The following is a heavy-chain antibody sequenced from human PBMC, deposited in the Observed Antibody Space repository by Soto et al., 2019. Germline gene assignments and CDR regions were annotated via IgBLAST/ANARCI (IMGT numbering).Heavy chain of an antibody. Sequence: QVQLQESGPGLVKPSQTLSLTCTVSGGFIGSGGYYWSWIRQHPGKGLEWIGHIYYSGSTYYNPSLKSRVTISVETSKNQFSLKLSSVTAADTAVYYCARVPRALTTTVTYFDLWGRGTLVTVSS. J-gene: IGHJ2*01. D-gene: IGHD4-4*01. CDR1: GGFIGSGGYY. CDR2: IYYSGST. V-gene: IGHV4-31*03. CDR3: ARVPRALTTTVTYFDL.